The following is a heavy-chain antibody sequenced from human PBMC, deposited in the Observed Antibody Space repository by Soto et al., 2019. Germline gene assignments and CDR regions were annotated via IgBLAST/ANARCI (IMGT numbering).Heavy chain of an antibody. Sequence: ASVKVSCKASGYTFTGYYMHWGRQAPGQGLEWMGWINPNSGGTNYAQKFQGWVTMTRDTSISTAYMELSRLRSDDTAVYYCARGIFGVVSHYYGMAVWGQGTTVTVSS. V-gene: IGHV1-2*04. D-gene: IGHD3-3*01. J-gene: IGHJ6*02. CDR3: ARGIFGVVSHYYGMAV. CDR2: INPNSGGT. CDR1: GYTFTGYY.